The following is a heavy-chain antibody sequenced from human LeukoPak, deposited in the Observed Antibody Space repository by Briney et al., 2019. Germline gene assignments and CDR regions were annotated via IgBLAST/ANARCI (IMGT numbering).Heavy chain of an antibody. J-gene: IGHJ4*02. D-gene: IGHD3-22*01. Sequence: PGRSLRLSCAASGFTFSSYWMSWVRQAPGKGLEWVANIKQDGSEKYYVDSVKGRFTISRDNAKNSLYLQMNSLRAEDTAVYYCARDSMYYYDSSGDVPDYWGQGTLVTVSS. CDR1: GFTFSSYW. CDR2: IKQDGSEK. CDR3: ARDSMYYYDSSGDVPDY. V-gene: IGHV3-7*01.